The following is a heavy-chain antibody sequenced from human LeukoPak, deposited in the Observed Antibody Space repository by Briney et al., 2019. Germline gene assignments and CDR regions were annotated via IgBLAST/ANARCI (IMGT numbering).Heavy chain of an antibody. D-gene: IGHD6-19*01. V-gene: IGHV4-59*12. J-gene: IGHJ6*03. CDR2: IYYSGST. CDR1: GGSISSYY. CDR3: ARGPSSGWYEPYYYYMDV. Sequence: PSETLSLTCTVSGGSISSYYWNWIRQPPGKGLEWIGYIYYSGSTNYNSSLKSRVIISVDTSKNQFSLKLSSVTAADTAVYYCARGPSSGWYEPYYYYMDVWGKGTTVTVS.